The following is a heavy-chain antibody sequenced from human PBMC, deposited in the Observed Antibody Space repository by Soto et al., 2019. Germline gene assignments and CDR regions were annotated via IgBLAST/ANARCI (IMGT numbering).Heavy chain of an antibody. D-gene: IGHD2-21*01. Sequence: QVQLVQSGAEVKKPGASVKFSCKASGYNFTRYTMHWVLQAPGQRLEWMGWITAGDAKTKYSQKFQGRVTISGDISAHTVYMDLNSLRSEDTAVYYCARDLFSRSFFWLDAWGRGTLVIVSS. J-gene: IGHJ5*02. CDR1: GYNFTRYT. V-gene: IGHV1-3*01. CDR2: ITAGDAKT. CDR3: ARDLFSRSFFWLDA.